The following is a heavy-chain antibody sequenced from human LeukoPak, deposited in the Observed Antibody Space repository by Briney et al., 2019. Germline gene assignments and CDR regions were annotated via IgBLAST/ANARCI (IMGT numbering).Heavy chain of an antibody. CDR3: ARISGEVELLIRNAFDI. CDR1: GYTFTSYY. J-gene: IGHJ3*02. CDR2: INPSGGST. D-gene: IGHD1-7*01. V-gene: IGHV1-46*01. Sequence: ASVKVSCKASGYTFTSYYMHWVRQAPGQGLEWMGIINPSGGSTSYAQKFQGRVTMTRDTSTSTAYMELSSLRSEDTAVYYCARISGEVELLIRNAFDIWGQGTMVTVSS.